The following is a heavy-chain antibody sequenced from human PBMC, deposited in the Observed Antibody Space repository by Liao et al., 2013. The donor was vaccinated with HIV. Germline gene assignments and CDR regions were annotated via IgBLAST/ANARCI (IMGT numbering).Heavy chain of an antibody. J-gene: IGHJ4*02. V-gene: IGHV4-4*07. Sequence: QVQPQESGPGLVKPSETLSLTCTVSGGSISSYYWSWIRQPAGKGLEWIGRVSPSGSTSFNPSLERRVMMSVDTTKNQFSLKLTSVTAADTAVYYCARGVPPDYWGQGTRVTVSS. CDR3: ARGVPPDY. CDR1: GGSISSYY. D-gene: IGHD5/OR15-5a*01. CDR2: VSPSGST.